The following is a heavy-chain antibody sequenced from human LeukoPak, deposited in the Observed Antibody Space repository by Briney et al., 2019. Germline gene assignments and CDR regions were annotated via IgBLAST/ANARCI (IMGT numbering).Heavy chain of an antibody. CDR1: GFPFSTYT. Sequence: GPLRLSLAASGFPFSTYTMNWVRQAPGKGLEWVSSISGSSSYIYYADSVKGRLTISRDNAKNSLYLQMNSLRAEDTAVYYCARDLSGYSSLLDYWGQGTLVTVSS. J-gene: IGHJ4*02. D-gene: IGHD3-22*01. CDR2: ISGSSSYI. V-gene: IGHV3-21*01. CDR3: ARDLSGYSSLLDY.